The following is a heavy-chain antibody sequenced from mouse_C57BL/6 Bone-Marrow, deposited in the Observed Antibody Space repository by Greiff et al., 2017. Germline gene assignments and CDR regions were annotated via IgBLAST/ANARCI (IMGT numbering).Heavy chain of an antibody. CDR3: ARGNWPGAMDY. CDR2: IYPRSGNT. V-gene: IGHV1-81*01. D-gene: IGHD4-1*02. CDR1: GYTFTSYG. J-gene: IGHJ4*01. Sequence: QVQLQQSGAELARPGASVKLSCKASGYTFTSYGISWVKQRTGQGLEWIGEIYPRSGNTYYNEKFKGKATLTADKSSSTAYMELHSLTSEDSAVYFCARGNWPGAMDYWGQGTSVTVSS.